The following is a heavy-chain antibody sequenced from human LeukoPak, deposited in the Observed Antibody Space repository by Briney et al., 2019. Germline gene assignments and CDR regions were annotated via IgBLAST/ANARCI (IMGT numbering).Heavy chain of an antibody. D-gene: IGHD6-19*01. J-gene: IGHJ4*02. CDR1: GGSFSGYY. CDR2: INHSGST. V-gene: IGHV4-34*01. CDR3: ARSRIAVARWSHYFDY. Sequence: SETLSLTCAVYGGSFSGYYWSWIHQPPGKGLEWIGEINHSGSTNYNPSLKSRVTISVDTSKNQFSLKLSSVTAADTAVYYCARSRIAVARWSHYFDYWGQGTLVTVSS.